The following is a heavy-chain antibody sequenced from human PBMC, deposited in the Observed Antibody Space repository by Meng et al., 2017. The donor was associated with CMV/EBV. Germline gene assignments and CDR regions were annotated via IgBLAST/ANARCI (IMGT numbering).Heavy chain of an antibody. J-gene: IGHJ6*02. CDR2: INWNGGST. Sequence: GESLKISCAASGFTFDDYGMSWVRQAPGKGLEWVSGINWNGGSTGYADSVKGRFTISRDNAKNSLYLQMNSLRAEDTAVYYCARDSRDYDFWSGRRRYYYYGMDVWGQGTTVTVS. D-gene: IGHD3-3*01. CDR3: ARDSRDYDFWSGRRRYYYYGMDV. CDR1: GFTFDDYG. V-gene: IGHV3-20*04.